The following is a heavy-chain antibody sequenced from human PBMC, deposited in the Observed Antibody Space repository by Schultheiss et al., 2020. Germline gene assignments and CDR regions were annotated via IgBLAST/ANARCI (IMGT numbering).Heavy chain of an antibody. J-gene: IGHJ5*02. D-gene: IGHD2-21*01. V-gene: IGHV4-31*03. Sequence: SQPLSLTCTVSGGSISSGGYYWSWIRQHPGKGLEWIGYIYYSGSTYYNPSLKSRVTMSMHTSMNQVSLNLYSVTAADTAVYYCARVLSGLWNWFDPWGQGTLVTGSS. CDR3: ARVLSGLWNWFDP. CDR1: GGSISSGGYY. CDR2: IYYSGST.